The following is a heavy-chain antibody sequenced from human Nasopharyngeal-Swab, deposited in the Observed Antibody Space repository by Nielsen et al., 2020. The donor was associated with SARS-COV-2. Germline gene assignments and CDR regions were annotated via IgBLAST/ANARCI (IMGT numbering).Heavy chain of an antibody. Sequence: GESLKISCAASGFTFSDYWMSWVRQAPGKGLEWVANIKQDGSETNCVDSVKGRFTISRDNSKNTLYLQMNSLRAEDTAVYYCARDEISAWVTAIPPPPDYWGQGTLVTVSS. CDR3: ARDEISAWVTAIPPPPDY. J-gene: IGHJ4*02. CDR2: IKQDGSET. V-gene: IGHV3-7*01. D-gene: IGHD2-21*02. CDR1: GFTFSDYW.